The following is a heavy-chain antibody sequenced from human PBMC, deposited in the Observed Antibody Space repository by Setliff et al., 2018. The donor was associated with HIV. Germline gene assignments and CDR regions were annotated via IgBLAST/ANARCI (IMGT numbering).Heavy chain of an antibody. CDR3: ARGRRDCSSGSCYGPYYMDV. D-gene: IGHD2-15*01. J-gene: IGHJ6*03. CDR2: ISPSGDRT. CDR1: GYAFTSQF. V-gene: IGHV1-46*01. Sequence: ASVKVSCKASGYAFTSQFMHWVRQAPGQGLEWMGIISPSGDRTTYAQRFRGRVTMTSDTSTGTVYMELNSLRAEDTATYYCARGRRDCSSGSCYGPYYMDVWGKGTTVTVSS.